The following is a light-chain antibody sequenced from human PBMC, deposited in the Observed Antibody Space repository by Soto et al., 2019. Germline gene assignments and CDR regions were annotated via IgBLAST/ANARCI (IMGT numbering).Light chain of an antibody. J-gene: IGKJ3*01. V-gene: IGKV1-27*01. CDR3: QKSNTVPPFT. CDR2: AAS. Sequence: DIQMTQSPSSLSASVGDRGTITCRASQDISNYLAWYQQKPGKLPKLLIYAASTLQSGVPSRFSGSGSGADFTHTINSLQPEDVATNYCQKSNTVPPFTFVPGTKGEIK. CDR1: QDISNY.